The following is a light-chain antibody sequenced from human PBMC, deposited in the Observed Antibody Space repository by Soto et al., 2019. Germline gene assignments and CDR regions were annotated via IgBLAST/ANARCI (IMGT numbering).Light chain of an antibody. V-gene: IGKV1-33*01. CDR1: QDITHF. Sequence: DLHMSQAPSSLFASVGDRVTITGQASQDITHFFNCYQQKPGKAPKLLIYHASNFQTGVPARFSGSGSGTDFILTISTFPPEYVATNYCRQCDSLPDNFGQGTKREI. CDR2: HAS. J-gene: IGKJ2*01. CDR3: RQCDSLPDN.